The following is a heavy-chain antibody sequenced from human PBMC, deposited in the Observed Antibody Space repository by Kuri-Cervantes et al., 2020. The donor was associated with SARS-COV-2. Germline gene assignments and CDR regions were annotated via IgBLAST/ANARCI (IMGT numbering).Heavy chain of an antibody. Sequence: GESLKISCAASGFTFSDSGMSWVRQAPGKGLEWVSYISSSSSTIYYADSVKGRFTISRDNGKNSLGLQMNSLRAEDTAVYYCARDLAERIAVAGGYYYYGMDVWGQGTTVTVSS. CDR2: ISSSSSTI. D-gene: IGHD6-19*01. CDR3: ARDLAERIAVAGGYYYYGMDV. CDR1: GFTFSDSG. J-gene: IGHJ6*02. V-gene: IGHV3-48*01.